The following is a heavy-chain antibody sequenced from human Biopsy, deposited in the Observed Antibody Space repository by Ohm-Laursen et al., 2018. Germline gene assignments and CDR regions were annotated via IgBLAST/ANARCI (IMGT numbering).Heavy chain of an antibody. V-gene: IGHV4-59*07. CDR3: VRGRSPATY. J-gene: IGHJ4*02. CDR2: MYYSGST. D-gene: IGHD3-16*01. CDR1: GGSLNFYY. Sequence: SGTLSLTCTVSGGSLNFYYWSWIRQPPGEGLEWIGYMYYSGSTKYSPSLKNRVTVSFDTSRNQFSLKLTSMTPADTAVYYCVRGRSPATYWGQGALVIVSS.